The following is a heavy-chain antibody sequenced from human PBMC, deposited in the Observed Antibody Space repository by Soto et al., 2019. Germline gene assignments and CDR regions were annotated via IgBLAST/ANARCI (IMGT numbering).Heavy chain of an antibody. V-gene: IGHV4-31*03. J-gene: IGHJ4*02. D-gene: IGHD7-27*01. CDR3: ARLTTIITGAFDD. CDR2: IYDSGRT. CDR1: GASIGSGSYY. Sequence: SETLSLTCTVSGASIGSGSYYWSWIRHYPGEGLVWIGHIYDSGRTYYNPSLESRVSISIDTSKNEFSLTLTSVTAADTAVYYCARLTTIITGAFDDWGLGTVVTVSS.